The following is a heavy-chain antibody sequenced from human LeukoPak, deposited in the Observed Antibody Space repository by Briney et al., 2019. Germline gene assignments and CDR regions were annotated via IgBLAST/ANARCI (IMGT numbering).Heavy chain of an antibody. V-gene: IGHV4-59*01. D-gene: IGHD1-26*01. Sequence: SETLSLTCTVSGGSISNYYWSWIRQPRGKGLEWIGYIYYSGATSYNPSLKSRVTISVDTSKNQFSLKLRAVTAADTAVYYCARYEVGATALDSWGQGTLVTVSS. CDR2: IYYSGAT. CDR1: GGSISNYY. CDR3: ARYEVGATALDS. J-gene: IGHJ4*02.